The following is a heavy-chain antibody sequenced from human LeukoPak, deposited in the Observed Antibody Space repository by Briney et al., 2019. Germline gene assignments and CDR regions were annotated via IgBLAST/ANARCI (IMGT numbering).Heavy chain of an antibody. CDR1: GGSFSGYY. CDR2: IYYSGST. V-gene: IGHV4-59*01. CDR3: ARDRIAVAGTGYYYGMDV. Sequence: SETLSLTCAVYGGSFSGYYWSWIRQPPGKGLEWIGYIYYSGSTNYNPSLKSRVTISVDTSKNQFSLKLSSVTAADTAVYYCARDRIAVAGTGYYYGMDVWGQGTTVTVSS. D-gene: IGHD6-19*01. J-gene: IGHJ6*02.